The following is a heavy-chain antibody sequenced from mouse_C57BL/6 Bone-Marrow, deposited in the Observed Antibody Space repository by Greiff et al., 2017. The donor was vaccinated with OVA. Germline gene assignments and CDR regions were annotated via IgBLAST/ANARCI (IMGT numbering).Heavy chain of an antibody. V-gene: IGHV1-69*01. CDR3: ARSELAFDY. CDR1: GYTFTSYW. Sequence: VQLQQPGAELVMPGASVKLSCKASGYTFTSYWMHWVKQRPGQGLEWIGEIDPSDSYTNYTQKFKGKSTLTVDKSSSTAYMQLSSLTSDDSAVYYCARSELAFDYRGQGTTLTVSS. J-gene: IGHJ2*01. CDR2: IDPSDSYT.